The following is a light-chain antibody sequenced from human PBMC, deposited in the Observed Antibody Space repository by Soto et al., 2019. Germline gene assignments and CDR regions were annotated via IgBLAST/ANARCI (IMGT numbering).Light chain of an antibody. CDR2: GAS. CDR1: QSVSST. Sequence: EIVMTQSQATLSVSPGERATISCRASQSVSSTLSWYQQKPGQAPRLLIYGASTRATGIPARFSGSGSGTEFTLTISSLQSEDLAVYYCQRYNNWPPETSFDQGTKQEIK. J-gene: IGKJ2*03. CDR3: QRYNNWPPETS. V-gene: IGKV3-15*01.